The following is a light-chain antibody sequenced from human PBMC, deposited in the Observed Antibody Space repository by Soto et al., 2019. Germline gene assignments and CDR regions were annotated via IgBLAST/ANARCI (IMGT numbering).Light chain of an antibody. CDR2: SND. J-gene: IGLJ2*01. Sequence: QLVLTQPPSASGTPGQRVSISCSGGSSNIGTNTVNWYQHLPGTAPKLLIFSNDERPSGVPDRFSGSKSGTSASLAISGLQSDDEADYYCATWDDSLNGVVFCGGTKVTVL. CDR3: ATWDDSLNGVV. CDR1: SSNIGTNT. V-gene: IGLV1-44*01.